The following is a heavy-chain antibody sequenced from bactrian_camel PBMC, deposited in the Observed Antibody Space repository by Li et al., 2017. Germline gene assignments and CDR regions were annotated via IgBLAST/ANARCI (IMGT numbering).Heavy chain of an antibody. J-gene: IGHJ4*01. CDR2: IHTERDDT. CDR1: GYAAKTHC. D-gene: IGHD5*01. Sequence: QLVESGGGAVQAGGSLTLSCRASGYAAKTHCYAYFRRPPAKEREGVAAIHTERDDTWYADSVKGRFIISRDNAKNTLYLQLNSLKTEDMAMYYCTKETEWVGYHEFAVHWGQGTQVTVS. CDR3: TKETEWVGYHEFAVH. V-gene: IGHV3S1*01.